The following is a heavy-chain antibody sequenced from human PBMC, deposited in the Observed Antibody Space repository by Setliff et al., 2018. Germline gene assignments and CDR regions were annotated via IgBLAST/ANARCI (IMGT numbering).Heavy chain of an antibody. J-gene: IGHJ4*02. CDR3: AREYYYARSRNFDY. Sequence: LSLTCTVSGGSISSYYWSWIRQPPGKGLEWIGYINYSGSTNYNPSLKSRVTISEDMSKNQFSLRLTSVTAADTAVYYCAREYYYARSRNFDYWGQGTLVTVSS. CDR1: GGSISSYY. V-gene: IGHV4-59*01. CDR2: INYSGST. D-gene: IGHD3-22*01.